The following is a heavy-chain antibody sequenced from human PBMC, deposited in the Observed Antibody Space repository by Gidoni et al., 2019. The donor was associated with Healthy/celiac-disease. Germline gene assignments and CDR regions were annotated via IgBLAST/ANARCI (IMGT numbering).Heavy chain of an antibody. Sequence: QVQLVESGGGVVQPGRSLRLSCDASGLTFSSYGMHWVRQAQGKGLGWVAVISYDGSNKYYADSVKGRFTISRDNSKNTLYLQMNSLRAEDTAVYYCALEVGGSCPDWGQGTLVTVSS. CDR1: GLTFSSYG. CDR2: ISYDGSNK. J-gene: IGHJ4*02. CDR3: ALEVGGSCPD. V-gene: IGHV3-30*03. D-gene: IGHD2-15*01.